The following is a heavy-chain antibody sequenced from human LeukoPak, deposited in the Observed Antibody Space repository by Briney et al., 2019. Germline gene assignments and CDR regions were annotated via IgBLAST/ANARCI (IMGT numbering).Heavy chain of an antibody. V-gene: IGHV3-30*02. D-gene: IGHD2-2*01. CDR3: ARSPTSWYFDY. CDR2: IRYHGSDK. Sequence: GGSLRLSCAASGFSFSDYYMSWFRQAPGKGLEWVAFIRYHGSDKFYADSVKGRFTISRDNSKNTLYLQMNSLRPEDTSVYYCARSPTSWYFDYWGQGTLVTVSS. J-gene: IGHJ4*02. CDR1: GFSFSDYY.